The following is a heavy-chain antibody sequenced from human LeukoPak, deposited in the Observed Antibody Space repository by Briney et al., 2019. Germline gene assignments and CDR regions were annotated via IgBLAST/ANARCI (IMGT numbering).Heavy chain of an antibody. J-gene: IGHJ4*02. CDR1: GFTFSSYG. CDR3: ASSPAARGY. Sequence: GRSLRLSCAASGFTFSSYGMHWVRQAPGEGLEWVAVIWYDGSNKYYADSVKGRFTISRDNSKNTLYLQMNSLRAEDTAVYYCASSPAARGYWGQGTLVTVSS. D-gene: IGHD2-15*01. CDR2: IWYDGSNK. V-gene: IGHV3-33*01.